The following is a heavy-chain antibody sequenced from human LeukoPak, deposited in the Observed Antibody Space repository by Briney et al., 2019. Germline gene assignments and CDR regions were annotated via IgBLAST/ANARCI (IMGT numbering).Heavy chain of an antibody. CDR1: GFTFSSFE. Sequence: GGSLRLSCAASGFTFSSFEMNWVRQAPGKGLEWVSYISDSGRTIYYADSVKGRFTISRDNAKKSLYLQMNTLRADDAAVYYCAILDGGIGVDYWGQGTLVTVSS. V-gene: IGHV3-48*03. CDR2: ISDSGRTI. D-gene: IGHD6-13*01. J-gene: IGHJ4*02. CDR3: AILDGGIGVDY.